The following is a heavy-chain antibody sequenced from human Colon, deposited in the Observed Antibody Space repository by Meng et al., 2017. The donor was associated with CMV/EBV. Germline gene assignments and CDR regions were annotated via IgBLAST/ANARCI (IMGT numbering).Heavy chain of an antibody. D-gene: IGHD3-3*01. CDR2: ISGSGGST. J-gene: IGHJ6*02. Sequence: GESLKISCAASGFTFSSYAMSWVRQAPGKGLEWVSAISGSGGSTYYADSVKGRFTISRDNSKNTLYLQMNSLRAEDTAVYYCARDQIRHYDFWSGYLNYYYYYGMDVWGQGTTVTVSS. CDR1: GFTFSSYA. CDR3: ARDQIRHYDFWSGYLNYYYYYGMDV. V-gene: IGHV3-23*01.